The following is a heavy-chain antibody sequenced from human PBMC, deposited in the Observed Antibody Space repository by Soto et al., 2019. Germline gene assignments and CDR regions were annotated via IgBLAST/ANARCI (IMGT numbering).Heavy chain of an antibody. V-gene: IGHV4-59*08. CDR1: SGPDRSHN. CDR2: VYYTGDT. J-gene: IGHJ6*02. D-gene: IGHD4-17*01. Sequence: QVQLQQSGPRLVKPSETLSLTCTVSSGPDRSHNWGWIRQPPGRGLEWIGYVYYTGDTAYNPSLTGRVTTXAXTXXNDISLTLNSVTAADTAVYYCVRQGIDYLHGLVDVWGQGTTVSVSS. CDR3: VRQGIDYLHGLVDV.